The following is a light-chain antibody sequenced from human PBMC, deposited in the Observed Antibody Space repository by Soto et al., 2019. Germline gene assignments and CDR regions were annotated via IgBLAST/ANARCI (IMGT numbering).Light chain of an antibody. CDR1: SSDVGGYDS. CDR3: CSYTNIATRV. Sequence: QSVLTQPASVSGSPGQSITISCSGTSSDVGGYDSVSWYQQHPGKAPKVIIYEVNKRPSGISNRFSGSKSGNTASLTISGLQAEDEADYYCCSYTNIATRVFGGGTKLTVL. CDR2: EVN. J-gene: IGLJ2*01. V-gene: IGLV2-14*03.